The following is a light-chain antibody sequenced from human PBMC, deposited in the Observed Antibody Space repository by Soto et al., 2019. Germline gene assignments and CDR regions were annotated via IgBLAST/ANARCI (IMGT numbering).Light chain of an antibody. CDR2: DAS. CDR3: KQYDTSDTWT. CDR1: QSVSNI. J-gene: IGKJ1*01. V-gene: IGKV3-20*01. Sequence: EIVLTQSPASLCLSPGERATLXCRASQSVSNILAWYQHKPGQAPRLLIYDASIRAAGVQARLSGSGSGKDFSLNISKLEPGDFAVYYCKQYDTSDTWTFGQGTKVDIK.